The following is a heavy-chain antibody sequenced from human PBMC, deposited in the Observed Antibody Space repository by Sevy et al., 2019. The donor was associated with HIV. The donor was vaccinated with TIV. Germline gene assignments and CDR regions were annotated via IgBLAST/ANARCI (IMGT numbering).Heavy chain of an antibody. CDR2: ISAYNGNT. J-gene: IGHJ6*02. CDR1: GYTFTSYG. V-gene: IGHV1-18*01. CDR3: ASMSITIFGVVPYLDGMDV. Sequence: ASVKVSCKASGYTFTSYGISWVRQAPGQGLEWMGWISAYNGNTNYPQKLQGRVTMTTDTSTSTAYMELRSLRSDDTAVYYCASMSITIFGVVPYLDGMDVWGQGTTVTVSS. D-gene: IGHD3-3*01.